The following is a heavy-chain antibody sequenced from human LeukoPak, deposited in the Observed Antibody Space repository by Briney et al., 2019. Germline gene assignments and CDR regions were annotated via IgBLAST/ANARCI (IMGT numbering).Heavy chain of an antibody. V-gene: IGHV3-23*01. D-gene: IGHD6-19*01. CDR2: IHGGGAT. Sequence: GGSLRLSCAASGFTFTSYAMSWVRQAPGKGLEWLSAIHGGGATFYSHSVRGRFTISRDTSKNTLYLQMNSLRAEDTALYYCAKAQKYTSDLDYWGQGTLVTVSS. CDR1: GFTFTSYA. J-gene: IGHJ4*02. CDR3: AKAQKYTSDLDY.